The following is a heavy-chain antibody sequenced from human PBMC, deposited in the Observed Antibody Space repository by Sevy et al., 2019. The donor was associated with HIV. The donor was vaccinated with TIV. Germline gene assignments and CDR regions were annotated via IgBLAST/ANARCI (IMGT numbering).Heavy chain of an antibody. J-gene: IGHJ5*02. V-gene: IGHV3-9*03. Sequence: GGSLRLSCAASGFMFDDYAMHWVRQAPGKGLEWVSGISWNSGSIGYADSVKDRFTISRDNAKNSLYLQMNSLRAEDMALYYCAKANTYYDFWSGFDPWGQGTLVTVSS. D-gene: IGHD3-3*01. CDR2: ISWNSGSI. CDR3: AKANTYYDFWSGFDP. CDR1: GFMFDDYA.